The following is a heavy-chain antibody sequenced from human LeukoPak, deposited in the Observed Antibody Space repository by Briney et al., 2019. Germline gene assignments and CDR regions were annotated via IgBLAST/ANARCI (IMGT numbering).Heavy chain of an antibody. J-gene: IGHJ4*02. V-gene: IGHV3-74*01. CDR2: INSDGSSA. D-gene: IGHD6-13*01. Sequence: GGSLRLSCAASGFTFSSYWMHWVRQVPGKGLVWVSRINSDGSSATYADSVKGRFTISRDNAKNTLYLQMNSLRAEDTAVYYCARGKVSWYSPSDYWGQGTLVTVSS. CDR3: ARGKVSWYSPSDY. CDR1: GFTFSSYW.